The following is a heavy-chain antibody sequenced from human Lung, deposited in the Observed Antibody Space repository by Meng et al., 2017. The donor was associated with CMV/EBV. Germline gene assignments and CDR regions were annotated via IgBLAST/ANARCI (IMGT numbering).Heavy chain of an antibody. CDR2: TSDDGSKK. V-gene: IGHV3-30*04. CDR1: GFMFSSYS. J-gene: IGHJ4*02. Sequence: GGSXRLXCVASGFMFSSYSLHWVRQAPGKGLEWVAVTSDDGSKKESANSVKGRFTVSRDNSKNTPYLQMNTLRADDTAVYYCARADYANYGFWSGFPAFWXQGTXVTVSS. CDR3: ARADYANYGFWSGFPAF. D-gene: IGHD3-3*01.